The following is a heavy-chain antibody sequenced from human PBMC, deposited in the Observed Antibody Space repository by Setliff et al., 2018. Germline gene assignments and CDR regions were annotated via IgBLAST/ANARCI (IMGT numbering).Heavy chain of an antibody. CDR3: ARVLFGDLFSWFDP. J-gene: IGHJ5*02. Sequence: ASVKVSCKASGYTFTGYYMHWVRQAPGQGLEWMGWINPNSGGTNYAPRFQGRVTMTRDTSLSTAYMEVRSLRSDDTAVYYCARVLFGDLFSWFDPWGQGTLVTVSS. D-gene: IGHD3-10*02. V-gene: IGHV1-2*02. CDR2: INPNSGGT. CDR1: GYTFTGYY.